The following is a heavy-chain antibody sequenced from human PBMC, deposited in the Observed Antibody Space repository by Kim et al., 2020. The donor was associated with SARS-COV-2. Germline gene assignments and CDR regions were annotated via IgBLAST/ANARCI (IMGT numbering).Heavy chain of an antibody. D-gene: IGHD6-13*01. CDR3: ATSTSWYYFDY. CDR1: GFTFSSYA. CDR2: ISFDGNNK. Sequence: GGSLRLSCAASGFTFSSYAMHWVRQTPGKGLECVAAISFDGNNKYYADSVKGRFTISRDNSKNTLYLQMNSLRAEDTAVYYCATSTSWYYFDYWGRRTLVTVSS. J-gene: IGHJ4*02. V-gene: IGHV3-30-3*01.